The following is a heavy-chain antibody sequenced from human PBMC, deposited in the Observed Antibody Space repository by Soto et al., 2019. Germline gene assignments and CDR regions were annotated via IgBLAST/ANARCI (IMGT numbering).Heavy chain of an antibody. V-gene: IGHV2-5*01. D-gene: IGHD6-13*01. J-gene: IGHJ5*02. CDR3: ASTQNPGYSSSWYDWFDP. CDR2: IYWNDDK. CDR1: VCSISKKGVG. Sequence: FVPKLVNPTQALRMTFTFCVCSISKKGVGVGWIRQPPGKALEWLALIYWNDDKRYSPSLKSRLTITKDTSKNQVVLTMTNMDPVDTATYYCASTQNPGYSSSWYDWFDPWGQGTLVTVSS.